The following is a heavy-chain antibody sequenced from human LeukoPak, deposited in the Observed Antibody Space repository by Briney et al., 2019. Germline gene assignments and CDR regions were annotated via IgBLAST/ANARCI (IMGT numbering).Heavy chain of an antibody. CDR3: AGPSTVTTWGFYYYYYMDV. J-gene: IGHJ6*03. CDR2: IYYSGST. V-gene: IGHV4-59*08. D-gene: IGHD4-11*01. CDR1: GGSISSYY. Sequence: SETLSLTCTVSGGSISSYYWSWIRQPPGKGLEWIGYIYYSGSTNYNPSLKSRVTISVDTSKNQFSLKLSSVTAADTAVYYCAGPSTVTTWGFYYYYYMDVWGKGTTVTVSS.